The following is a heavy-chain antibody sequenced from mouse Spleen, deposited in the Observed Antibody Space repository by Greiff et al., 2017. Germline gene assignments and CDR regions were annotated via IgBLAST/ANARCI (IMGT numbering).Heavy chain of an antibody. CDR2: ISSGGGNT. CDR3: ARSTMITTWLAY. CDR1: GFTFSSYA. J-gene: IGHJ3*01. V-gene: IGHV5-9-3*01. D-gene: IGHD2-4*01. Sequence: EVQVVESGGGLVKLGGSLKLSCAASGFTFSSYAMSWVRQTPEKRLEWVATISSGGGNTYYPDSVKGRFPISRDNAKNTLYLQMSSLKSEDTAMYYCARSTMITTWLAYWGQGTLVTVSA.